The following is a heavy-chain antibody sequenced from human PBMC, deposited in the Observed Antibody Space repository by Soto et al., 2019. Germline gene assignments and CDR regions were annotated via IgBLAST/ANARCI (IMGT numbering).Heavy chain of an antibody. V-gene: IGHV3-7*01. CDR3: ARDRGYSCFDY. J-gene: IGHJ4*02. D-gene: IGHD5-18*01. CDR1: GFTFSSSW. Sequence: GGSLRLSCAASGFTFSSSWMNWVRQAPGKGLEWVAGIKEDGSEKYYVDFVRGRFTISRDNVENSLYLQMNSLRGEDTAVYFCARDRGYSCFDYWGLGTLVTVSS. CDR2: IKEDGSEK.